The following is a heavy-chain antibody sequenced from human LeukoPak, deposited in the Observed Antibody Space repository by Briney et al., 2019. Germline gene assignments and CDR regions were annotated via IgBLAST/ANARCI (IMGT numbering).Heavy chain of an antibody. Sequence: GESLKISCKGSGYSFTSYWIGWVRQMPGKGLEWMGIIYPGDSDTRYSPSFQGQVTISADKSISTAYLQWSSLKASDTAMYYCARGGYCSSTSCYNPRYFDYWGQGTLVTVSS. CDR2: IYPGDSDT. J-gene: IGHJ4*02. V-gene: IGHV5-51*01. D-gene: IGHD2-2*02. CDR1: GYSFTSYW. CDR3: ARGGYCSSTSCYNPRYFDY.